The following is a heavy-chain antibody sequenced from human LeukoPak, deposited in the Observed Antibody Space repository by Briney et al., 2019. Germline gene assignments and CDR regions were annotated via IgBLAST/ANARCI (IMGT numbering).Heavy chain of an antibody. CDR1: GFTFDDYA. J-gene: IGHJ4*02. D-gene: IGHD2-15*01. CDR2: ISWNSGSI. CDR3: AKSGGTLPFDY. Sequence: PGGSLRLSCAASGFTFDDYAMRWVRQAPGKGLEWVSGISWNSGSIGYADSVKGRFTNSRDNAKNSLYLQMNSLRAEDTALYYCAKSGGTLPFDYWGQGTLVTVSS. V-gene: IGHV3-9*01.